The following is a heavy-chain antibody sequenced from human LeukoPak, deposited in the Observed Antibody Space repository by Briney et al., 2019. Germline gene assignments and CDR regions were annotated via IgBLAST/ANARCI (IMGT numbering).Heavy chain of an antibody. Sequence: GGSLRLSCAASGFTFSSYSMNWVRQAPGKGLEWVSSISSSSSYIYYADSVKGRFTISRDNAKNSLYLQMNSLRAEDTAVYYCARDDTAMGHAFDIRGQGTMVTVSS. CDR1: GFTFSSYS. V-gene: IGHV3-21*01. J-gene: IGHJ3*02. CDR2: ISSSSSYI. CDR3: ARDDTAMGHAFDI. D-gene: IGHD5-18*01.